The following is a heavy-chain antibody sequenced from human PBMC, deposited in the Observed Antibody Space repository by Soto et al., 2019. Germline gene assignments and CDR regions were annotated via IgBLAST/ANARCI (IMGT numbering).Heavy chain of an antibody. V-gene: IGHV3-30*18. D-gene: IGHD2-8*02. CDR1: GFTFSSCA. CDR2: VTHDGTLY. J-gene: IGHJ4*02. Sequence: QVQLVESGGGVVQPGRSLRLSCVASGFTFSSCAMHWVRQVPGKGLEWLAVVTHDGTLYPYADSVKGRFSFSRDNARKTLYLQMNGLRPEDTDLYYCVKGRSDTWSFDYWGQGTLVTVSS. CDR3: VKGRSDTWSFDY.